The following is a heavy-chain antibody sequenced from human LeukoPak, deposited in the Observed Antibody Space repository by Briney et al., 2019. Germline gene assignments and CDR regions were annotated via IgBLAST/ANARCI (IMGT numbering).Heavy chain of an antibody. CDR3: ARVDYYDSSGSRIDAFDI. CDR1: GGSISSGDYY. V-gene: IGHV4-30-4*01. J-gene: IGHJ3*02. Sequence: PSQTLSLTCTVSGGSISSGDYYWSWIRQPPGKGLEWIGYIYYSGSTYYNPSLKSRVTISVDTSKNQFSLKLSSVTAADTAVYYCARVDYYDSSGSRIDAFDIWGQGTMVTVSS. D-gene: IGHD3-22*01. CDR2: IYYSGST.